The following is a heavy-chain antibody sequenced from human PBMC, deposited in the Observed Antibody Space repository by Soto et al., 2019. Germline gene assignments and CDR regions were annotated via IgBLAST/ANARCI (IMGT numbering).Heavy chain of an antibody. CDR3: ARGAPVVNDY. CDR2: IYYSGTT. Sequence: SETLSLTCAVSGYSISSSNWWGWIRQPPGKGLEWIGYIYYSGTTYYNPSLKSRVTMSVDTSKNQFSLKLTSVTAVDTAVYYCARGAPVVNDYWGQGTLVTSPQ. V-gene: IGHV4-28*03. D-gene: IGHD3-22*01. J-gene: IGHJ4*02. CDR1: GYSISSSNW.